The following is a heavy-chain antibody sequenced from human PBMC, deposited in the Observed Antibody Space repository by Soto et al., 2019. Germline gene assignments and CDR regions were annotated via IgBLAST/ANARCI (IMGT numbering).Heavy chain of an antibody. V-gene: IGHV4-34*01. CDR2: INHSGST. CDR3: ARGFERLHLGELSFFS. J-gene: IGHJ3*01. D-gene: IGHD3-16*02. Sequence: SETLSLTCAVYGGSFSGYYWSWIRQPPGKGLEWIGEINHSGSTNYNPSLKSRVTISVDTSKNQFSLKLSSVTAADTAVYYCARGFERLHLGELSFFSWGQGTMVTVSS. CDR1: GGSFSGYY.